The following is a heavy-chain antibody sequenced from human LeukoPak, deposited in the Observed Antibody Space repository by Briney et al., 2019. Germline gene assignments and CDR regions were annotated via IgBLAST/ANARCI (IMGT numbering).Heavy chain of an antibody. CDR3: ARDLYYDFWSGYFDN. J-gene: IGHJ4*02. CDR1: GGSISSYY. D-gene: IGHD3-3*01. CDR2: VYSSGST. V-gene: IGHV4-4*09. Sequence: SETLSLTCTVSGGSISSYYWSWIRQPPGEGLEWIGYVYSSGSTNFNPSLKSRATISLDTSKNQSSLKLTSVTAADTAVYYCARDLYYDFWSGYFDNWGQGTLVTVSS.